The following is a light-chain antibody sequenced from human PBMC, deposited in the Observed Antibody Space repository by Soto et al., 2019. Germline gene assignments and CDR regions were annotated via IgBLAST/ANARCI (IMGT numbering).Light chain of an antibody. CDR3: QQFCCSPLT. V-gene: IGKV3-20*01. CDR2: AAS. CDR1: QSVSGSQ. J-gene: IGKJ4*01. Sequence: EIVLTQSPGTLSLSPGEGATLSCRASQSVSGSQLAWYQQKPGQAPRLLIYAASSRATGVPDRFSGSGSGTDFTLTISRLEPEDFAVYYCQQFCCSPLTFGGGTKVEIK.